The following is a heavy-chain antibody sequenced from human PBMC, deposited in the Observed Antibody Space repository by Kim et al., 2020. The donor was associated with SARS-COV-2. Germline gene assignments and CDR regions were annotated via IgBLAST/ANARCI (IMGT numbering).Heavy chain of an antibody. J-gene: IGHJ3*02. CDR2: IKGEVNSYAT. V-gene: IGHV3-73*01. Sequence: GGSLRLSCGASGFTFSDSAMHWVRRAPGKGLEWLARIKGEVNSYATADSASVRFRVTISKADSTITAHLQRLSLKTKATAFYSSTRASGTGLGFWDAFD. CDR3: TRASGTGLGFWDAFD. D-gene: IGHD1-1*01. CDR1: GFTFSDSA.